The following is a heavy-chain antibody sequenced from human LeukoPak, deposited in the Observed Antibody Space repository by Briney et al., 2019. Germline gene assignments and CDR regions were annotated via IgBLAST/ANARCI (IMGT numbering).Heavy chain of an antibody. CDR1: GFTFSSYE. J-gene: IGHJ4*02. V-gene: IGHV3-7*01. CDR2: IKQDGSEK. D-gene: IGHD3-22*01. Sequence: GGSLRLSCAASGFTFSSYEMNWVRQAPGKGLEWVANIKQDGSEKYYVDSVKGRFTISRDNAKNSLYLQMNSLRAEDTAVYYCARVGYYDSSGYYGFFDYWGQGTLVTVSS. CDR3: ARVGYYDSSGYYGFFDY.